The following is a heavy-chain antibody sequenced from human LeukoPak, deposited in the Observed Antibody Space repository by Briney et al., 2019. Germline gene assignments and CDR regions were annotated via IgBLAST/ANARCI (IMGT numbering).Heavy chain of an antibody. V-gene: IGHV3-7*03. CDR3: ARGGGLDV. J-gene: IGHJ6*02. Sequence: QAGGSLRLSCAASGFTFSSYWMNWARQAPGKGLEWVASINHNGNVNYYVDSVKGRSTISRDNAKNSLYLQMSNLRAEDTAVYFCARGGGLDVWGQGATVTVSS. D-gene: IGHD3-16*01. CDR1: GFTFSSYW. CDR2: INHNGNVN.